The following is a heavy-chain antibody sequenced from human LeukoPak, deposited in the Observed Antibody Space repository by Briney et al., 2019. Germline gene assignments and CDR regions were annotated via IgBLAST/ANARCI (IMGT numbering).Heavy chain of an antibody. V-gene: IGHV4-38-2*02. Sequence: SETLSLTCTVSGYSISSGYYWGWIRQPPGKGLEWIGSIYHSGSTYYNPSLKSRVTISVDTSKNQFSLKLSSVTAADTAVYYCARVTKDIVVVPAAPGGLYYMDVWGKGTTVTVSS. CDR3: ARVTKDIVVVPAAPGGLYYMDV. CDR2: IYHSGST. D-gene: IGHD2-2*01. J-gene: IGHJ6*03. CDR1: GYSISSGYY.